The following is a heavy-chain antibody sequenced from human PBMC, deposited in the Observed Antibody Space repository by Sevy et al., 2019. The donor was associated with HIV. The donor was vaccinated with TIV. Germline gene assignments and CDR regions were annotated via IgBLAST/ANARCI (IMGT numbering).Heavy chain of an antibody. Sequence: GGSLRLSCAASGFTFRSYGMHWVRQAPGKGLEWVAVISNDGGNQYYADSVKGRFTISRDNSKNTVYLQMNSLRAGDTAVYYCAKDVSDGYNYFLDFWGQRALVTVSS. CDR3: AKDVSDGYNYFLDF. V-gene: IGHV3-30*18. CDR1: GFTFRSYG. J-gene: IGHJ4*02. D-gene: IGHD5-12*01. CDR2: ISNDGGNQ.